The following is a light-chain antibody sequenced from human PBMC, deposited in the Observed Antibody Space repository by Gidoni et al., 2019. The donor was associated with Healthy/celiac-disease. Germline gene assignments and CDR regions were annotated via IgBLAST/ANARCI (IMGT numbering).Light chain of an antibody. Sequence: ESVLTQSPGTLSLSPGARATLTYRASQSVSSSYLAWYQQKPGQAPRLLIYVASSRATGIPDRFSGSGSGTDFTLTISRLEPEDFAVYYCQQYGSSLRTFGQGTKVEIK. CDR1: QSVSSSY. CDR3: QQYGSSLRT. J-gene: IGKJ1*01. CDR2: VAS. V-gene: IGKV3-20*01.